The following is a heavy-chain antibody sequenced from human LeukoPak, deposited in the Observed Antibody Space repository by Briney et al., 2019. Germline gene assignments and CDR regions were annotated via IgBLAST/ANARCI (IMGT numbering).Heavy chain of an antibody. CDR1: GFTFSSYS. CDR2: ISYDGSSK. J-gene: IGHJ5*02. D-gene: IGHD2-2*01. V-gene: IGHV3-30*18. CDR3: AKKGNYCSSTSCYGSPVPWFDP. Sequence: GGSLRLSCAASGFTFSSYSMHWVRQAPGKGLEWVAVISYDGSSKYYADSVKGRFTISRDNSKNTLYLQMNSLRAEDTAVYYCAKKGNYCSSTSCYGSPVPWFDPWGQGTLVTVSS.